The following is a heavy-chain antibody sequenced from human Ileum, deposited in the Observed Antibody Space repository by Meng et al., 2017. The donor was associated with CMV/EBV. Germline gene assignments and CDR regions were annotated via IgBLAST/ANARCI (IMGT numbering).Heavy chain of an antibody. CDR3: ARNYGSGNWNFFHY. CDR1: GGSFSGYY. CDR2: INHSGST. D-gene: IGHD3-10*01. V-gene: IGHV4-34*01. Sequence: QGRLQQWGAGLLKPSGTLSLTCAVYGGSFSGYYWSWIRQPPGKGLEWIGEINHSGSTNYNPSLKSRVTISVDTSKNQFSLKLSSVTAADTAVYYCARNYGSGNWNFFHYWGQGTLVTVSS. J-gene: IGHJ4*02.